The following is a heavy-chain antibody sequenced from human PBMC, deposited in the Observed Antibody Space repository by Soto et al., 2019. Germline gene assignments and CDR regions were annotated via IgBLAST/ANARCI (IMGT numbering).Heavy chain of an antibody. D-gene: IGHD3-3*01. J-gene: IGHJ5*02. CDR3: ARVSIFGVVFVSWFDP. CDR2: ISAYNGNT. Sequence: ASVKVSCKASGYTFTSYGISWVRQAPGQGLEWMGWISAYNGNTNYAQKLQGRVTMTTDTSTSTAYMELRSLRSDDTAVYYCARVSIFGVVFVSWFDPWGQGTLVTVSS. CDR1: GYTFTSYG. V-gene: IGHV1-18*01.